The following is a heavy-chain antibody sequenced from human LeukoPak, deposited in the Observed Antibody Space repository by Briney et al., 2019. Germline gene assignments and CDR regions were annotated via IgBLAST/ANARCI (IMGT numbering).Heavy chain of an antibody. D-gene: IGHD1-26*01. J-gene: IGHJ4*02. CDR3: ARRPRYSGSYYFDY. CDR2: IYTSGST. Sequence: SETLSLTCTVSGGSISSYYWSWIRQPAGKGLEWIGRIYTSGSTNYNPSLKSRVTMSVDTSKNQFSLKLSSVTAADTAVYYCARRPRYSGSYYFDYWGQGTLVTVSS. CDR1: GGSISSYY. V-gene: IGHV4-4*07.